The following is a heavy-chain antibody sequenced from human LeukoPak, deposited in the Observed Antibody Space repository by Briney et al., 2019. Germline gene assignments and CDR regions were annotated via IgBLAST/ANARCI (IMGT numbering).Heavy chain of an antibody. D-gene: IGHD2-15*01. V-gene: IGHV4-39*01. CDR1: GGSISSSSYY. Sequence: SETLSLTCTVSGGSISSSSYYWGWIRQPPGKGLEWIGSIYYSGSTYYNPSLKSRVTISVDTSKNQFSLKLSSVTAADTVVYYCAGYCSGGSCYSVDAFDIWGQGTMVTVSS. J-gene: IGHJ3*02. CDR2: IYYSGST. CDR3: AGYCSGGSCYSVDAFDI.